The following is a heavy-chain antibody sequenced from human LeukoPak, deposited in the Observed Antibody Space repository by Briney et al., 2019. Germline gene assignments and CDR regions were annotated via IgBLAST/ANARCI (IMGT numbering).Heavy chain of an antibody. Sequence: GGSLRLSCAVSGFSVTNNYMSWVRQAPGKGLEWVSVFYVGGATYYADSVKGRFTISRDNSKKMLYLHMNSLRAEDTAVYYCAKGKAPSSYAGLDYWGQGTLVTVSS. CDR3: AKGKAPSSYAGLDY. J-gene: IGHJ4*02. CDR2: FYVGGAT. D-gene: IGHD2-2*01. V-gene: IGHV3-53*01. CDR1: GFSVTNNY.